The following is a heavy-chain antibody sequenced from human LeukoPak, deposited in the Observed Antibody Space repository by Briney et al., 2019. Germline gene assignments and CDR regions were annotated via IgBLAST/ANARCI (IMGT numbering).Heavy chain of an antibody. D-gene: IGHD6-6*01. CDR3: ARQEYSSSCPDY. Sequence: GESLKISCKGSGYSFTSYCVAWVRPIPGKGLEWMGIIYPGDSDTRYSPSFQGQVTISADKSISTAYQQWSSLKASDTAMYYCARQEYSSSCPDYWGQGTLVTVSS. CDR2: IYPGDSDT. J-gene: IGHJ4*02. CDR1: GYSFTSYC. V-gene: IGHV5-51*01.